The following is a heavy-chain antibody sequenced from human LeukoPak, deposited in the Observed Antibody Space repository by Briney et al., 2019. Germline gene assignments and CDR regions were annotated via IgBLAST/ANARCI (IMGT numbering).Heavy chain of an antibody. D-gene: IGHD5-18*01. CDR3: AREAGRGYSYGDY. J-gene: IGHJ4*02. Sequence: PGRSLRLSCAASGFTFSSYAMHWVRQAPGKGLEWVAVISYDGSNKYYADSVKGRFTISRDNSKNTLYLQMNSLRAEDTAVYYCAREAGRGYSYGDYWGQGTLVTVSS. CDR1: GFTFSSYA. V-gene: IGHV3-30-3*01. CDR2: ISYDGSNK.